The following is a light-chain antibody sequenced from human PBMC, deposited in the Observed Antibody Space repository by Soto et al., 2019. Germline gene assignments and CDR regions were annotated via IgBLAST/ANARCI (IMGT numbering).Light chain of an antibody. V-gene: IGKV3-15*01. Sequence: IVLTQSPGTMSLSPWEKAAVSCGASQSVSSNLAWYQQKPGQAPRLFIYDASTRATGIPARFSGSGSGTEFTLTISSLQSEDFAVYYCQQYNSWPETFGQGTKVDIK. CDR1: QSVSSN. CDR3: QQYNSWPET. CDR2: DAS. J-gene: IGKJ1*01.